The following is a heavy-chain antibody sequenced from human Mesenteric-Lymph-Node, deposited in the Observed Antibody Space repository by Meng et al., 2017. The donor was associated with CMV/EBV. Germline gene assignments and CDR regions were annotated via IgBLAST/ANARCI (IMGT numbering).Heavy chain of an antibody. Sequence: SLKISCAASGFTFENYAMHWVRQAPGKGLEWVSSISRNSGSIGYADSVKGRFTISRDNAKNSLYLQMNSLRAEDTALYYCAKDKKKYYYDSSGYYLPDYWGQGTLVTVSS. CDR2: ISRNSGSI. V-gene: IGHV3-9*01. CDR3: AKDKKKYYYDSSGYYLPDY. D-gene: IGHD3-22*01. CDR1: GFTFENYA. J-gene: IGHJ4*02.